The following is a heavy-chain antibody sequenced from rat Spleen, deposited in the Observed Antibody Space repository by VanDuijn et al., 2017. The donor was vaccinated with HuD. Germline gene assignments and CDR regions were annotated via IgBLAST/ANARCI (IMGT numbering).Heavy chain of an antibody. J-gene: IGHJ2*01. CDR1: GFSLTSYN. D-gene: IGHD3-8*01. Sequence: QVQLKESGPGLVQPSQTLSLTCTVAGFSLTSYNVHWVRQPPGKGLEWMGVIWNTGGTRYNSALKSRLSISKDTSKSQVFLKMNSLQTEDTATYYCARDLYGSPNYWGQGVMVTVSS. V-gene: IGHV2-41*01. CDR3: ARDLYGSPNY. CDR2: IWNTGGT.